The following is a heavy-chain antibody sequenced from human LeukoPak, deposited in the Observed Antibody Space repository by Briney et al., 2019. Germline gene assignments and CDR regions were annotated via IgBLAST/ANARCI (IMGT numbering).Heavy chain of an antibody. Sequence: SETLSLTCTVSGGSISMSSYYWGWIRQPPGKGLEWFGSIYYSASTYYNPSLKSRVTISVDTSKNQFSLKVSSVTAADTAVYYCARVTVVPNDMMHMGSRWFDPWGQGTLVTVSS. CDR1: GGSISMSSYY. V-gene: IGHV4-39*07. D-gene: IGHD2-2*01. J-gene: IGHJ5*02. CDR3: ARVTVVPNDMMHMGSRWFDP. CDR2: IYYSAST.